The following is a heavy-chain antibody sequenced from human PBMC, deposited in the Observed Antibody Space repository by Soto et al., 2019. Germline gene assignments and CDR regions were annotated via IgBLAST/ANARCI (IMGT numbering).Heavy chain of an antibody. CDR3: AREYGDSSGFDY. J-gene: IGHJ4*02. CDR1: GGTFSSYA. V-gene: IGHV1-69*13. Sequence: SVKVSCKASGGTFSSYAVSWVRQAPGQGLEWMGGIIPIFGTANYAQKFQGRVTITADESTSTAYMELSSLRSEDTAVYYCAREYGDSSGFDYWGQGTLVTVSS. D-gene: IGHD4-17*01. CDR2: IIPIFGTA.